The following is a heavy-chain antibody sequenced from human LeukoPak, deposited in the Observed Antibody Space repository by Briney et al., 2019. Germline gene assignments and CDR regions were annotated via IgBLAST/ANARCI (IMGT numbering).Heavy chain of an antibody. Sequence: PSETLSLTCTVSGGSISSYYWSWIRQPPGKGLEWIGEINHSGSTNYNPSLKSRVTISVDTSKNQFSLKLSSVTAADTAVYYCARGRSYKPWGQGTLVTVSS. CDR2: INHSGST. CDR1: GGSISSYY. V-gene: IGHV4-34*01. J-gene: IGHJ5*02. D-gene: IGHD3-10*01. CDR3: ARGRSYKP.